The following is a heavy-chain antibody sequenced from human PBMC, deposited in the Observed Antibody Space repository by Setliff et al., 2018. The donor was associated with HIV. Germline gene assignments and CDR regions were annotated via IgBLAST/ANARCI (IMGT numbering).Heavy chain of an antibody. CDR1: GFAFSRYS. CDR2: VSGTADTCDITTI. J-gene: IGHJ6*03. V-gene: IGHV3-48*01. Sequence: PGGSLRLSCTASGFAFSRYSMNWVRQAPGKGLEWLSYVSGTADTCDITTIYYADSVRGRFTMSRDNANNLLYLHMNSLRAEDCTRDGRHSSSWGYHYYYMDVWGKGTTVTVSS. D-gene: IGHD6-13*01. CDR3: HSSSWGYHYYYMDV.